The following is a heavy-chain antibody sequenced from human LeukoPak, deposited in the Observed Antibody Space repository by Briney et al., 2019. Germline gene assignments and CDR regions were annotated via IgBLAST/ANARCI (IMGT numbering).Heavy chain of an antibody. D-gene: IGHD3-10*01. CDR1: GGSFSNYY. CDR2: INHSGST. CDR3: GRHGGATMVRGVLVDAFDI. Sequence: SETLSLTCAVYGGSFSNYYWSWIRQPPGKGLEWIGEINHSGSTNYNPSLKSRVTISVDRTKNQLSLNLNSVTAADTAVYYCGRHGGATMVRGVLVDAFDIWGQGTMVTVSS. V-gene: IGHV4-34*01. J-gene: IGHJ3*02.